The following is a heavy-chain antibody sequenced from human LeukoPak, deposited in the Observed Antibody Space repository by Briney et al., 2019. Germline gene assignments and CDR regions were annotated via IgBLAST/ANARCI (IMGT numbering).Heavy chain of an antibody. CDR2: IGISGVTT. CDR1: GFTFSTYC. CDR3: ARDIEAANTYYFDY. V-gene: IGHV3-23*01. Sequence: GGSLRLSCAASGFTFSTYCMSWVRQAPGKGLEWVSGIGISGVTTYYADSVKGRFTISRDNSKNTVYLQVNSLRDEDTAVYYCARDIEAANTYYFDYWGQGTMVTVSS. D-gene: IGHD6-13*01. J-gene: IGHJ4*02.